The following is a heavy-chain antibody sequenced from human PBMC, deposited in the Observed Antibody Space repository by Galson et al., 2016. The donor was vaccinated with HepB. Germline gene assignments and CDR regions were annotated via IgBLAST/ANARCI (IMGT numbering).Heavy chain of an antibody. J-gene: IGHJ4*02. D-gene: IGHD6-13*01. CDR1: GGSFSDYY. CDR2: ISDSGTT. V-gene: IGHV4-34*01. CDR3: ARRPPAAATFDS. Sequence: SETLSLTCAVSGGSFSDYYWSWIRQPPGKGLEWIGEISDSGTTNYNPSLKSRVTISVDTSKNHFSLNLISVTAADTATYYCARRPPAAATFDSWGQGTLVTVSS.